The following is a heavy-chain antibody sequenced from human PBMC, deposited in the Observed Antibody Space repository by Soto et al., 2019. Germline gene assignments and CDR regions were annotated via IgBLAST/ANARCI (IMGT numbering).Heavy chain of an antibody. Sequence: GGSLRLSCAASGFTFSSYAMSWVRQTPGKGLEWVSAISGSGSSTYYADSVKGRFTISRDNSKNTLFLQMNSLRAEDTALYYCAGRQSPSYHYYGMDVWGQGTTVTVSS. D-gene: IGHD6-19*01. V-gene: IGHV3-23*01. CDR3: AGRQSPSYHYYGMDV. CDR1: GFTFSSYA. J-gene: IGHJ6*02. CDR2: ISGSGSST.